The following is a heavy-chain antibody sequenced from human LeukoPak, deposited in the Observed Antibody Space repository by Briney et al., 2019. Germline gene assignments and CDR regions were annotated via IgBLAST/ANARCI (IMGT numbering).Heavy chain of an antibody. V-gene: IGHV4-31*03. D-gene: IGHD3-10*01. Sequence: SETLSLTCIVSGGSISSGGYYWSWIRQHPGKGLEWIGYIYYSGSTYYNPSLKSRVTISVDTSKNQFSLKLSSVTAADTAVYYCARWGGGSGSLLARDGYMDVWGKGTTVTVSS. CDR1: GGSISSGGYY. CDR2: IYYSGST. CDR3: ARWGGGSGSLLARDGYMDV. J-gene: IGHJ6*03.